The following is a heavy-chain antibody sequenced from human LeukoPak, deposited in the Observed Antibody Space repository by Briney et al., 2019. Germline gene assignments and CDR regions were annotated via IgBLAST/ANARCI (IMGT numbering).Heavy chain of an antibody. CDR1: GCSMSSYY. D-gene: IGHD5-24*01. CDR2: IYYSGST. CDR3: ARGARAGYNLEPFDY. V-gene: IGHV4-59*08. J-gene: IGHJ4*02. Sequence: PSETLSLTCTVSGCSMSSYYWSWTRQPPGKGLEWIGYIYYSGSTKYNPSLKSRVTISVDTSKNQFSLKLSSVTAADTAVYYCARGARAGYNLEPFDYWGQGTLVTVSS.